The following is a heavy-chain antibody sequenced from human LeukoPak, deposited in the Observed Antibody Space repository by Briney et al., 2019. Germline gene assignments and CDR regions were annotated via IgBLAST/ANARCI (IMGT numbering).Heavy chain of an antibody. CDR1: GVSFNIYY. CDR3: TRGGASTSYYWFY. Sequence: ETLSLTCAVYGVSFNIYYWTWVRQAPGKGLEWVANIKKDGSEKFYVDSVKGRFTISRDNAKSSLYLQMDSLRGEDTAVYYCTRGGASTSYYWFYWGQGTLVTVSS. V-gene: IGHV3-7*03. J-gene: IGHJ4*02. CDR2: IKKDGSEK. D-gene: IGHD2-8*01.